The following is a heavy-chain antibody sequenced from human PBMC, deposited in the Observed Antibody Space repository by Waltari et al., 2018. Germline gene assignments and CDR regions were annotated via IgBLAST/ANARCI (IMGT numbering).Heavy chain of an antibody. J-gene: IGHJ4*01. D-gene: IGHD1-26*01. CDR3: ARRVGATRQVPD. Sequence: QVQLQESGPGLVKPSQTLSLTCTVAGGSISSGGYYWSWIRLHPGQGLEWIGDIYYSGTTYDNPSLKSRVTISVATSQNRFSLKLRSVTAADTAVYYCARRVGATRQVPDWGQGTLVTVSS. CDR2: IYYSGTT. CDR1: GGSISSGGYY. V-gene: IGHV4-31*03.